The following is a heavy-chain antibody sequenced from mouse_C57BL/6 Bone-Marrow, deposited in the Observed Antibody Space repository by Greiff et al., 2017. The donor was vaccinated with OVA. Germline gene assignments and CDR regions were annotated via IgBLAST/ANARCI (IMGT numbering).Heavy chain of an antibody. V-gene: IGHV14-4*01. CDR1: GFNIKDDY. Sequence: DVKLVESGAELVRPGASVKLSCTASGFNIKDDYMHWVKQRPEQGLEWIGWIDPENGDTEYASKVQGKATITADTSSNTAYLQLSSRTSDDTAVYYCTTPFHWGQGTTLTVSS. CDR2: IDPENGDT. CDR3: TTPFH. J-gene: IGHJ2*01.